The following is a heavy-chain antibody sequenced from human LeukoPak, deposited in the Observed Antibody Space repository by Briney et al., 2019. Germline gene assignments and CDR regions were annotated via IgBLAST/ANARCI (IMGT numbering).Heavy chain of an antibody. CDR1: GGSFSGYY. J-gene: IGHJ4*02. V-gene: IGHV4-34*01. D-gene: IGHD6-13*01. CDR3: ARTGSSWYYFDY. Sequence: SETLSLTCAVYGGSFSGYYWSWIRQPPGKGLEWIGEINHSGSTNYNPSLKSRVTISVDTSKNQFSLKLSSVTAADTAVYYCARTGSSWYYFDYWGKGPRVTFS. CDR2: INHSGST.